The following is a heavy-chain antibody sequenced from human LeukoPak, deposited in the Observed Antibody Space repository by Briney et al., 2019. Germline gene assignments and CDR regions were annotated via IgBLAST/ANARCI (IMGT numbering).Heavy chain of an antibody. D-gene: IGHD6-19*01. J-gene: IGHJ6*02. CDR3: ARDGVAVAGIFYYGMDV. V-gene: IGHV3-30-3*01. CDR2: ISYDGSNK. Sequence: GGSLRLSCAASGFTFSSYAMHWVRQAPGKGLEWVAVISYDGSNKYYADSVKGRFTISRDNAKNSLYLQMNSLRAEDTAVYYCARDGVAVAGIFYYGMDVWGQGTTVTVSS. CDR1: GFTFSSYA.